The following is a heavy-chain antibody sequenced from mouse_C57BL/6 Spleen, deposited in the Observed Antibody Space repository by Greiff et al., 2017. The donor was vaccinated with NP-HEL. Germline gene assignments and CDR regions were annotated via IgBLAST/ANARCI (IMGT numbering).Heavy chain of an antibody. J-gene: IGHJ4*01. Sequence: VQLQQPGAELVKPGASVKLSCKASGYTFTSYWMHWVKQRPGQGLEWIGMIHPNSGSTNYNEKFKSKATLTVDTSSSTAYMQLSSLTSEDSAVYYCARGDYDVGAMDYWGQGTSVTVSS. D-gene: IGHD2-4*01. V-gene: IGHV1-64*01. CDR3: ARGDYDVGAMDY. CDR1: GYTFTSYW. CDR2: IHPNSGST.